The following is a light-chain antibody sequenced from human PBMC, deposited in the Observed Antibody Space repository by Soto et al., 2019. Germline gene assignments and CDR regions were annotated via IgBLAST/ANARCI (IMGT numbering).Light chain of an antibody. CDR1: LSVSSN. J-gene: IGKJ1*01. CDR2: GVS. Sequence: EIVMTQSPATLSVSPGERATLSCRASLSVSSNLAWYQQRPGQAPRLLIYGVSTRATGTPARFSGSGSGTDFTLTINSLQSEDFAVYYCQQYNNWPRTFGQGTKVEIK. V-gene: IGKV3-15*01. CDR3: QQYNNWPRT.